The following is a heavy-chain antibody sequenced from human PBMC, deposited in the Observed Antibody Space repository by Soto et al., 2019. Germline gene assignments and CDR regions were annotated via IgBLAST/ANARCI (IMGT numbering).Heavy chain of an antibody. D-gene: IGHD3-16*01. CDR3: ARHNGPLYVGYYYDMDV. CDR1: GGSISSSDYY. CDR2: GYYSGYT. V-gene: IGHV4-39*01. Sequence: SETLSLTCTVSGGSISSSDYYWGWIRQPPGKGLEWIGSGYYSGYTYYNQSLKSRVTISVDTSKNQFSLKLSSVTAADTAVYYCARHNGPLYVGYYYDMDVWGQGTTVTVSS. J-gene: IGHJ6*02.